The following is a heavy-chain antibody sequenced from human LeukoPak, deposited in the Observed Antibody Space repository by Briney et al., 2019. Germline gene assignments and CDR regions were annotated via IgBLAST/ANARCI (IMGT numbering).Heavy chain of an antibody. D-gene: IGHD6-13*01. CDR2: INHSGST. Sequence: SETLSLTCAVYGGSFSGYYWSWIRQPPGKGLEWIGEINHSGSTNYNPSLKSRVTISVDTSKNQFSLKLSSVTAADTAVYYCARAVGGCSSSWGLDPWGQGTLVTVSS. CDR3: ARAVGGCSSSWGLDP. V-gene: IGHV4-34*01. CDR1: GGSFSGYY. J-gene: IGHJ5*02.